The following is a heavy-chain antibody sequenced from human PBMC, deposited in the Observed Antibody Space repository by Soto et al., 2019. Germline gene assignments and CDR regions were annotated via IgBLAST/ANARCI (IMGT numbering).Heavy chain of an antibody. D-gene: IGHD3-10*01. CDR3: VKNSGWFNT. J-gene: IGHJ5*02. V-gene: IGHV3-23*01. Sequence: GALRLSCAASGFMFITTDMSWVRQAPGKGLEWLTTIEGSGEITYYADSVKGRFTISRDNSKSTVYLQMDSLTADDTAVYFCVKNSGWFNTWGQGTPVTVSS. CDR1: GFMFITTD. CDR2: IEGSGEIT.